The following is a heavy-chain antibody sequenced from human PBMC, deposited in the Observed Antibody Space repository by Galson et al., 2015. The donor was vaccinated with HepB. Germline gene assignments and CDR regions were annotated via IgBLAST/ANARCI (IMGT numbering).Heavy chain of an antibody. CDR2: IKNSGYT. V-gene: IGHV4-34*01. CDR3: ARVILEWFGELSTPTYFDS. CDR1: GGSFSGYY. J-gene: IGHJ4*02. D-gene: IGHD3-10*01. Sequence: ETLALTCAVYGGSFSGYYWSWIRQPPGKGLAWIGEIKNSGYTNYNPSLKSRVTMSQDTSKNPFSLKLSSVTAADTAVYYCARVILEWFGELSTPTYFDSWGQGTPVTVSS.